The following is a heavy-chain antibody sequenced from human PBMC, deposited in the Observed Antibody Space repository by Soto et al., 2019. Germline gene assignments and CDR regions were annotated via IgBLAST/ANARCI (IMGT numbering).Heavy chain of an antibody. V-gene: IGHV4-34*01. CDR2: INHSGST. J-gene: IGHJ6*02. CDR3: ARGSSLRYFDWLLGGRGRCGMDV. Sequence: SETLSLTCAVYGGSFSGYYWSWIRQPPGKGLEWIGEINHSGSTNYNPSLKSRVTISVDTSKNQFSRKLSSVTAADTAVYYCARGSSLRYFDWLLGGRGRCGMDVWGQGPTVTV. CDR1: GGSFSGYY. D-gene: IGHD3-9*01.